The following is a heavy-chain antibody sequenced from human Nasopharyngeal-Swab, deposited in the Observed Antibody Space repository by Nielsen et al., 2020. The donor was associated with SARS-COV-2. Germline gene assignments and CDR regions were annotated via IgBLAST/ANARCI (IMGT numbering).Heavy chain of an antibody. CDR3: ARDEKSQGIFGVVISGQWWFDP. Sequence: ASVKVSCKDSGYTFTGYAMNWVRQAPGQGLEWMGWINTNTGNPTYAQGFTGRFVFSLDTSVGTAYLQISSLKAEDTAVYYCARDEKSQGIFGVVISGQWWFDPWGQGTLVTVSS. V-gene: IGHV7-4-1*02. CDR1: GYTFTGYA. CDR2: INTNTGNP. D-gene: IGHD3-3*01. J-gene: IGHJ5*02.